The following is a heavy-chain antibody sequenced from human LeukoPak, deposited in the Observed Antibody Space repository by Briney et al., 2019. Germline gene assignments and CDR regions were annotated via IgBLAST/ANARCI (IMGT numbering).Heavy chain of an antibody. D-gene: IGHD3-22*01. V-gene: IGHV4-59*01. CDR1: GGSISSYY. Sequence: SETLSLTCTVSGGSISSYYWSWIRQPPGKGLEWIGYIYYSGSTNYNPSLKSRVTISVDTSKNLFSLKLSSVTAAATAVYYCARGQDYYDSSVLGYWGQGTLVTVSS. J-gene: IGHJ4*02. CDR3: ARGQDYYDSSVLGY. CDR2: IYYSGST.